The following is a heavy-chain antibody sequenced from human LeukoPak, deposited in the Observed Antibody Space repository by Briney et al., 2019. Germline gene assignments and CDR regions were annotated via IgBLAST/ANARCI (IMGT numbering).Heavy chain of an antibody. V-gene: IGHV1-18*01. J-gene: IGHJ6*03. Sequence: ASVKVSCKASGYTGKNYGISWVRQAPGQGLEWMGWISAYNGYTKYAQKVQGRVTMTTDTSTSTAYMELRSLRSDDTAVYYCARGAVNRYSWNDDNYYSYYMDVWGKGTTVIISS. CDR3: ARGAVNRYSWNDDNYYSYYMDV. CDR1: GYTGKNYG. D-gene: IGHD1-1*01. CDR2: ISAYNGYT.